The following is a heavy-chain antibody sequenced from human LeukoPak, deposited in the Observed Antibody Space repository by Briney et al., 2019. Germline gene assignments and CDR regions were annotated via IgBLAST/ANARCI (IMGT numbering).Heavy chain of an antibody. V-gene: IGHV3-48*03. Sequence: GGSLRLSCAASGFTFSSYEMNWVRQAPGKGLEWVSYISSSGSTLYYADSVKGRFTISRDNAKNSLYLQMNSLRAEDTAVYYCAKDYSKTSYYGSGTYYRPNWFDPWGQGTLVTVSS. CDR1: GFTFSSYE. CDR2: ISSSGSTL. CDR3: AKDYSKTSYYGSGTYYRPNWFDP. J-gene: IGHJ5*02. D-gene: IGHD3-10*01.